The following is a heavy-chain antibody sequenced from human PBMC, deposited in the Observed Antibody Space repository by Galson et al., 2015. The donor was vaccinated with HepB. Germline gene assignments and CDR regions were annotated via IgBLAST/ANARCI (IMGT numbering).Heavy chain of an antibody. CDR1: GYTFTGYY. Sequence: SVKVSCKASGYTFTGYYIHWVRQAPGQGLEWMGCTNPSNSGTKYAQNFQGRVTMTRDTSIGTAYMELSRLRSDDTAVYYCAREGGDYSLSIYWGQGTLVTVSS. D-gene: IGHD2-21*01. V-gene: IGHV1-2*02. CDR3: AREGGDYSLSIY. J-gene: IGHJ4*02. CDR2: TNPSNSGT.